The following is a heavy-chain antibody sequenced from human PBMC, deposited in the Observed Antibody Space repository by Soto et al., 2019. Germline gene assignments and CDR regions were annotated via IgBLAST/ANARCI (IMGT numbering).Heavy chain of an antibody. CDR1: GGSFSGYY. V-gene: IGHV4-34*01. CDR3: ARDGRPFPNLDY. CDR2: INHSGST. Sequence: PSETLSLTCAVYGGSFSGYYWSWIRQPPGKGLEWIGEINHSGSTNYNPSLKSRVTISVDTSKNQFSLKLSSVTAADTAVYYCARDGRPFPNLDYWGQGTLVTVSS. J-gene: IGHJ4*02.